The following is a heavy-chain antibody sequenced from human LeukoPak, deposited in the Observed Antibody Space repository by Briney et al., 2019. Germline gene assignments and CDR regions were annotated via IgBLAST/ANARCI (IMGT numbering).Heavy chain of an antibody. J-gene: IGHJ6*03. CDR1: GGSISSYY. Sequence: SETLSLTCTVSGGSISSYYWSWIRQPPGKGLEYIGYIYYSGSTSYNPSLKSRVTISLDTSKNQFSLKLSSVTAADTAVYYCARSSEGRYYYDSSGYAYYYYYMDVWGKGTTVTISS. D-gene: IGHD3-22*01. CDR2: IYYSGST. CDR3: ARSSEGRYYYDSSGYAYYYYYMDV. V-gene: IGHV4-59*01.